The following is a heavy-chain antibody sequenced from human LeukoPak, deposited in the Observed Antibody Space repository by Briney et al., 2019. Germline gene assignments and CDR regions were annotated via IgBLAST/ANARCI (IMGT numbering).Heavy chain of an antibody. V-gene: IGHV1-46*01. CDR3: ARDPAPPLVLPMYYFDY. CDR1: GYTFTSYY. Sequence: GASVKVSCKASGYTFTSYYMHWVRQAPGQGLEWMGIINPSGGSTSYAQKFQGRVTMTRDTSTSTVYMELSSLRFEDTAVYYCARDPAPPLVLPMYYFDYWGQGTLVTVSS. D-gene: IGHD3-10*01. CDR2: INPSGGST. J-gene: IGHJ4*02.